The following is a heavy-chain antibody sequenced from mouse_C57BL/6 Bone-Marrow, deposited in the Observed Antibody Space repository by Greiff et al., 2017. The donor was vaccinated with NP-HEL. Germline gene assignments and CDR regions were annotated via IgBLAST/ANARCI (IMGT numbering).Heavy chain of an antibody. V-gene: IGHV1-72*01. Sequence: QVQLQQPGAELVKPGASVKLSCKASGYTFTSYWMHWVKPRPGRGLEWIGRIDPNSGGTKYNEKFKSKATLTVDKPSSTAYMQLSSLTSEDSAVYYCARSHPASYYYGFYAMDYWGQGTSVTVSS. J-gene: IGHJ4*01. CDR3: ARSHPASYYYGFYAMDY. D-gene: IGHD2-10*01. CDR2: IDPNSGGT. CDR1: GYTFTSYW.